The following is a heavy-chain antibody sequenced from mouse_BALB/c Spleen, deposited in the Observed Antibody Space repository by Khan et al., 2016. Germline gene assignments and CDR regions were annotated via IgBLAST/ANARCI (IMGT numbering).Heavy chain of an antibody. CDR3: ARHHYYGCVAY. D-gene: IGHD1-2*01. J-gene: IGHJ2*01. Sequence: EVKLLESGGGLVQPGGSLKLSCAASGFDFSRYGMRWVRQAPGKGLEWIGEINQDSSTKNYTPSLKDKFIISRDNSKNTLYLQIGKVRSEDTALYYYARHHYYGCVAYWGQGTTLTVSS. CDR1: GFDFSRYG. CDR2: INQDSSTK. V-gene: IGHV4-1*02.